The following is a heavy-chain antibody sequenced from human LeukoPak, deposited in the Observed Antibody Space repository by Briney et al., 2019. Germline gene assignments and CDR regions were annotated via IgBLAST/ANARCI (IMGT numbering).Heavy chain of an antibody. Sequence: GGSLRLSCAASGFTFSDYYMSWIRQAPGKGLEWVSYISSSGSTIYYADSVKGRFTISRDNAKNSLYLQMSSLRAEDTAVYYCARGPEKSLRYYFHYGGQGTLVTVSS. CDR1: GFTFSDYY. J-gene: IGHJ4*02. CDR3: ARGPEKSLRYYFHY. CDR2: ISSSGSTI. V-gene: IGHV3-11*01.